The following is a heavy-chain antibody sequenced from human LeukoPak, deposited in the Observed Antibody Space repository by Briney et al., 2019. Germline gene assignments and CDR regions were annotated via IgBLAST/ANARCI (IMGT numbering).Heavy chain of an antibody. D-gene: IGHD2-2*01. J-gene: IGHJ6*03. V-gene: IGHV1-69*06. CDR1: GYAFTSYA. CDR2: IIPIFGTA. CDR3: ASRGYCSSTSCSYYYYMDV. Sequence: SVKVSCKASGYAFTSYAISWVRQAPGQGLEWMGGIIPIFGTANYAQKFQGRVTITADRSTSTAYMELSSLRSEDTAVYYCASRGYCSSTSCSYYYYMDVWGKGTTVTVSS.